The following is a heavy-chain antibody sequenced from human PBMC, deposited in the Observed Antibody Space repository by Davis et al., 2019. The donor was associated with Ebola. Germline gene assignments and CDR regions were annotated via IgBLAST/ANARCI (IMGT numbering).Heavy chain of an antibody. CDR3: ARGLFSRGRDY. V-gene: IGHV3-33*08. J-gene: IGHJ4*02. CDR2: IWYDGSNK. D-gene: IGHD6-13*01. Sequence: GESLKISCAASGFTFSSYWMSWVRQAPGKGLEWVAVIWYDGSNKYYADSVKGRFTISRDNSKNTLYLQMNSLRAEDTAVYYCARGLFSRGRDYWGQGTLVTVSS. CDR1: GFTFSSYW.